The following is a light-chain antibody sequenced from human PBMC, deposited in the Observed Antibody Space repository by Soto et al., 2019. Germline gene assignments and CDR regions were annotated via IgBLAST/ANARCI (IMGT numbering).Light chain of an antibody. CDR2: YDN. V-gene: IGLV1-44*01. CDR3: AAWDDSLNGRV. CDR1: NSNIGSNT. Sequence: QAVLTQPPSASGPPGQRVTISCSGSNSNIGSNTVNWYQQLPGTAPKLLIYYDNLRPSGVPDRISGSKSGTSASLAISGLQSDDEADYYCAAWDDSLNGRVFGTGTQLTVL. J-gene: IGLJ1*01.